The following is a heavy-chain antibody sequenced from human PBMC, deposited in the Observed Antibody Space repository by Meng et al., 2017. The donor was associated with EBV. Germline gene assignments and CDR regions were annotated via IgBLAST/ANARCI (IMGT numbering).Heavy chain of an antibody. CDR3: ARDGRLYDTPSPFDY. J-gene: IGHJ4*02. CDR2: ISAYNGNT. D-gene: IGHD3-22*01. CDR1: GYTFTSYG. V-gene: IGHV1-18*01. Sequence: QVHLLASGAEDKKPGASVKVSCKASGYTFTSYGISWVRQAPGQGLEWMGWISAYNGNTNYAQKLQGRVTMTTDTSTSTAYMELRSLRSDDTAVYYCARDGRLYDTPSPFDYWGQGTLVTVSS.